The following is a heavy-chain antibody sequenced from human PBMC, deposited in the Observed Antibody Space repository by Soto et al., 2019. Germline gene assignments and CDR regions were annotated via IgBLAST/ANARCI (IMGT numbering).Heavy chain of an antibody. Sequence: TSETLSLTCTVSGASIVNTYWWSWVRQSPGKGLQWIGHISHGGSSNSSPSFKSRVTISLDKSKNQFSLTLTSLTAADTAIYYCARENVTADYNIFDYWGQGTLVTVSS. CDR1: GASIVNTYW. D-gene: IGHD4-4*01. CDR2: ISHGGSS. V-gene: IGHV4-4*02. J-gene: IGHJ4*02. CDR3: ARENVTADYNIFDY.